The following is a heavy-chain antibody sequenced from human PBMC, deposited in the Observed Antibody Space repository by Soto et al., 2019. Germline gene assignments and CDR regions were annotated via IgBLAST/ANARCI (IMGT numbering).Heavy chain of an antibody. CDR2: INRDGSSI. J-gene: IGHJ4*02. Sequence: EVQLVESGGGLAQPGGSLRLSCAASGFTLSSDWMHWVRQSPGKGLLWLSRINRDGSSISYADSVEGRFTVSRDNARGKLYLQMNSLRVEDTAVYYCATGAAFRGQGILVTVSS. V-gene: IGHV3-74*01. CDR3: ATGAAF. CDR1: GFTLSSDW. D-gene: IGHD6-25*01.